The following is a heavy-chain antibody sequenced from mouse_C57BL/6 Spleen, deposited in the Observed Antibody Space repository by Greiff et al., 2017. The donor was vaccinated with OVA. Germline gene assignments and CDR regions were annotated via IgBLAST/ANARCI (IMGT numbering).Heavy chain of an antibody. Sequence: VQLQQSGAELVRPGASVTLSCKASGYTFTDYEMHWVKQTPVHGLEWIGAIDPETGGTAYNQKFKGKAILTADKSSSTAYMELRSLTSEDSAVYDCTLTTVVPRGFAYWGQGTLVTVSA. CDR3: TLTTVVPRGFAY. D-gene: IGHD1-1*01. CDR1: GYTFTDYE. V-gene: IGHV1-15*01. CDR2: IDPETGGT. J-gene: IGHJ3*01.